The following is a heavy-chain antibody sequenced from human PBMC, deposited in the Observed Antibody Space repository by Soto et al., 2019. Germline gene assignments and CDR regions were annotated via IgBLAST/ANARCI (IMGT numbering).Heavy chain of an antibody. Sequence: GGSLRLSCAASGFTFSSYAMNWDRHAPGKGLEWVSAISGSGGSTYYADSVKGRFTISRDNSKNTLYLQMNSLRAEDTAVYYCASRWSGRGYAFDIWGQGTMVTVSS. D-gene: IGHD3-3*01. V-gene: IGHV3-23*01. J-gene: IGHJ3*02. CDR2: ISGSGGST. CDR3: ASRWSGRGYAFDI. CDR1: GFTFSSYA.